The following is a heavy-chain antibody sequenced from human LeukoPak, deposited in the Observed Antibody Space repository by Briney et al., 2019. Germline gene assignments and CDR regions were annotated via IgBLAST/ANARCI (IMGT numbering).Heavy chain of an antibody. CDR3: ARVAKERVGGVYYFDY. J-gene: IGHJ4*02. D-gene: IGHD1-1*01. Sequence: WGSLRLSCAASGFTFSEYDMHWVRQATGKGLEWVSAIGTAGDTYYTGSVKGRFTISRENAKNSLYLQMNSLRAGDTAVYYCARVAKERVGGVYYFDYWGQGTLVTVSS. CDR1: GFTFSEYD. CDR2: IGTAGDT. V-gene: IGHV3-13*01.